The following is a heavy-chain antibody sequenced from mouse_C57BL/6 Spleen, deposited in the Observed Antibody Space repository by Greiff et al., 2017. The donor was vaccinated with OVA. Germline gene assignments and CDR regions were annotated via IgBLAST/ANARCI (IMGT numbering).Heavy chain of an antibody. CDR2: INPNNGGT. Sequence: EVKLQQSGPELVKPGASVKMSCKASGYTFTDYNMHWVKQSHGKSLEWIGYINPNNGGTSYNQKFKGKATLTVNKSSSTAYMELRSLTSEDSAVYYCAREGMRWLLLAYWGQGTLVTVSA. D-gene: IGHD2-3*01. CDR1: GYTFTDYN. V-gene: IGHV1-22*01. CDR3: AREGMRWLLLAY. J-gene: IGHJ3*01.